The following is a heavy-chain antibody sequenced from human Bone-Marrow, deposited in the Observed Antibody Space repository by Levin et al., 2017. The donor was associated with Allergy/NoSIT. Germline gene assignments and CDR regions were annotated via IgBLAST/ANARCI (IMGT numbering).Heavy chain of an antibody. V-gene: IGHV1-69*13. J-gene: IGHJ3*01. D-gene: IGHD6-13*01. CDR1: GGTLSRNA. CDR2: IIPMFRTP. Sequence: SVKVSCKAFGGTLSRNALSWVRQAPGQGLEWMGVIIPMFRTPTYAQQLQGRVTITADESTSTAYMELRGLRSQDRAVYYCARDGSRKGSWPYDAFEFWGQGTMVTVSS. CDR3: ARDGSRKGSWPYDAFEF.